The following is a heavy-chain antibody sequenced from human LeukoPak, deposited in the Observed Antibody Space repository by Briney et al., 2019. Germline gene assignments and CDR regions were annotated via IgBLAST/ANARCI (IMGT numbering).Heavy chain of an antibody. Sequence: GGSLRLSCAASGFTFSNYWMFWVRQVPGKGLVWVSRISSDGSSTTYADSVKGRFTISRDNAKNTLYLQMNSLRAEDTAVYYCASRISSGSYFFDYWGQGTLVTVSS. CDR1: GFTFSNYW. J-gene: IGHJ4*02. CDR2: ISSDGSST. V-gene: IGHV3-74*01. D-gene: IGHD2-15*01. CDR3: ASRISSGSYFFDY.